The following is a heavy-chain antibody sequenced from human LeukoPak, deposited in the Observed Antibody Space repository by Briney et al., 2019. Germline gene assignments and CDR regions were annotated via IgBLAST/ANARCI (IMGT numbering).Heavy chain of an antibody. CDR1: GFTISSYG. Sequence: GGSLRLSCAASGFTISSYGMNWVRQAPRKGLEWVSVIFGSGDTTNYADSVKGRFTISRDRSKNTLYLEMRSLRADDTAVYYCAKDQKPDSGYDIDYWGQGTLVIVSS. D-gene: IGHD5-12*01. CDR2: IFGSGDTT. CDR3: AKDQKPDSGYDIDY. V-gene: IGHV3-23*01. J-gene: IGHJ4*02.